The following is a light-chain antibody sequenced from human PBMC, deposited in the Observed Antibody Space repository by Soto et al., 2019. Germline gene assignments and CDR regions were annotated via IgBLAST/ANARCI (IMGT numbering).Light chain of an antibody. CDR2: DAS. CDR1: QSVSSY. J-gene: IGKJ4*01. CDR3: QQFSSYPLT. Sequence: EIGITQSPSTLSVSPGERATLSCRASQSVSSYLAWYQQKPGQAPRLLIYDASNRATGIPDRFSGGGSGTDFTLTISRLEPEDFAVYYCQQFSSYPLTFGGGTK. V-gene: IGKV3-11*01.